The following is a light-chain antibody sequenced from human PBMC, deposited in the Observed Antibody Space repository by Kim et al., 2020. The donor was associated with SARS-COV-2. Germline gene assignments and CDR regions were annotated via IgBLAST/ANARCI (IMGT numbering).Light chain of an antibody. V-gene: IGLV3-1*01. CDR1: ILGDKY. Sequence: GSPGQKANSSCSGQILGDKYACWYQQTPGQSPVLVIYHDTWRPSGFPARFSGSNSGNTATLTVSGTQAMDEADYYCQAWDSTTWVFGGKTQLTVL. J-gene: IGLJ3*02. CDR2: HDT. CDR3: QAWDSTTWV.